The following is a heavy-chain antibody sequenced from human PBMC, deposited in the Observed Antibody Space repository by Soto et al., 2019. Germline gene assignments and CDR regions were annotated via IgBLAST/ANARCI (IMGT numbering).Heavy chain of an antibody. V-gene: IGHV1-69*01. J-gene: IGHJ5*02. CDR1: GGTFSSYA. CDR2: IIPIFGTA. Sequence: QVQLVQSGAEVKKPGSSVKVSCKASGGTFSSYAISWVRQAPGQGLEWMGGIIPIFGTANYAQTFQGRVTITADESTSTAYMELSSLRSEDTAVYYCARERNCSSTSCYLGYWFDPWCQGTLVTVSS. D-gene: IGHD2-2*01. CDR3: ARERNCSSTSCYLGYWFDP.